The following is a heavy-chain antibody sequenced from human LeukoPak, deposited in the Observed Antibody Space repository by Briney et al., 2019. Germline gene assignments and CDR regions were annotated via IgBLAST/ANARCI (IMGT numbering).Heavy chain of an antibody. D-gene: IGHD6-19*01. Sequence: GESLEISCKGCGYSFTSYWIGWVRQMPGKGLEWMGIIYPGDSDTRYSPSFQGQVTISADKSISTAYLQWSSLKASDTAMYYCARRGSSGWYGWDYWGQGTLVTVSS. V-gene: IGHV5-51*01. CDR2: IYPGDSDT. CDR1: GYSFTSYW. J-gene: IGHJ4*02. CDR3: ARRGSSGWYGWDY.